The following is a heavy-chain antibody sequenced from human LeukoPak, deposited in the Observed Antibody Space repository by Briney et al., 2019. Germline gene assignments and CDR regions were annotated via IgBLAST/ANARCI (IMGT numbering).Heavy chain of an antibody. V-gene: IGHV3-48*01. CDR1: GFTFSSYN. CDR2: ISSSSSTI. J-gene: IGHJ4*02. D-gene: IGHD6-13*01. CDR3: AREIAAAGNYYFDY. Sequence: GGSLRLSCAASGFTFSSYNMNWVRQAPGKGLEWVSYISSSSSTIYYADSVKGRFTISRDNSKNTLYLQMNSLRAEDTAVYYCAREIAAAGNYYFDYWGQGTLVTVSS.